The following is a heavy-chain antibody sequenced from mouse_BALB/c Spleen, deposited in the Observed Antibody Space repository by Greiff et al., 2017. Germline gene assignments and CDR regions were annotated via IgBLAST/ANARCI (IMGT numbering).Heavy chain of an antibody. CDR1: GFTFSSFG. Sequence: DVMLVESGGGLVQPGGSRKLSCAASGFTFSSFGMHWVRQAPEKGLEWVAYISSGSSTIYYADTVKGRFTISRDNPKNTLFLQMTSLRSEDTAMYYCASELGRYAMDYWGQGTSVTVSS. CDR3: ASELGRYAMDY. CDR2: ISSGSSTI. D-gene: IGHD4-1*01. V-gene: IGHV5-17*02. J-gene: IGHJ4*01.